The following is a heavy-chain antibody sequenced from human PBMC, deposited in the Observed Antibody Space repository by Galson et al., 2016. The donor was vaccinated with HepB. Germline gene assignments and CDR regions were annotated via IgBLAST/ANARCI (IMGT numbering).Heavy chain of an antibody. CDR3: VSGCCRSTCVHNFDY. CDR1: GDDFHTYF. CDR2: IHPRGQIT. V-gene: IGHV1-46*02. J-gene: IGHJ4*02. D-gene: IGHD3-16*02. Sequence: CKASGDDFHTYFLQWVRQAPGQGFEWMGIIHPRGQITPYAEKFQDRVTMTRDTSTQTVYMHLSSLTSDDTAVYSCVSGCCRSTCVHNFDYWGQGTLVTVSS.